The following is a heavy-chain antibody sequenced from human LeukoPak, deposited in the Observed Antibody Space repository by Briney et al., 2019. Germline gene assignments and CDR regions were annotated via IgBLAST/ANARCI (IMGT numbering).Heavy chain of an antibody. V-gene: IGHV3-49*03. CDR1: GFTFGDYT. CDR2: IRSKTYGGTT. J-gene: IGHJ4*02. D-gene: IGHD1-1*01. CDR3: SRGGANSPFDY. Sequence: GGSLRLSYTASGFTFGDYTMTWFRQAPGKGLEWVGFIRSKTYGGTTEDAASVKGRFTISRDDSNSIAYLQMNSLKTEDTAVYYCSRGGANSPFDYWGQGTLVTVSS.